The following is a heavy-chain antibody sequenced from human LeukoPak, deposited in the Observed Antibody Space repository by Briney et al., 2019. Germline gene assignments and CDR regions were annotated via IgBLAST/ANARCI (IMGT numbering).Heavy chain of an antibody. CDR2: INTSGGSA. J-gene: IGHJ4*02. D-gene: IGHD3-22*01. CDR3: AKYYYDSSGHRPFDY. CDR1: GFTFSNYV. Sequence: PGGSLRLSCAASGFTFSNYVMSWVRQAPGKGLESVSCINTSGGSACYADSVKGRFTISRDNSKNTLYLQMNSLRAEDTAVYYCAKYYYDSSGHRPFDYWGQGTLVTVSS. V-gene: IGHV3-23*01.